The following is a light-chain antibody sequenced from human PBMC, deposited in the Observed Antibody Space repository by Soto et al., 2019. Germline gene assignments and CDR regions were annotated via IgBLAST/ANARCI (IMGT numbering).Light chain of an antibody. V-gene: IGLV2-8*01. CDR2: KIN. CDR3: SSFAGSNNFPYV. CDR1: SSDVGAYDY. J-gene: IGLJ1*01. Sequence: QSVLTQPPSASGSPGQSVTISCTGTSSDVGAYDYVSWYQQHPGKAPELMIYKINKRPSGVPDRFSGSKSGNTASLTVSGLQAEDEADYYCSSFAGSNNFPYVFGTGTKVTVL.